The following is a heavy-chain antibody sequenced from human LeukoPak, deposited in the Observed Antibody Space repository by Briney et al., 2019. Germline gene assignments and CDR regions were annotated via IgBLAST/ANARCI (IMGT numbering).Heavy chain of an antibody. J-gene: IGHJ4*02. V-gene: IGHV3-30*03. CDR1: GFTFSSYG. CDR2: ISYDGSNK. CDR3: ARGAWFGEYYFDY. D-gene: IGHD3-10*01. Sequence: GGSLRLSCAASGFTFSSYGMHWVRQAPGKGLEWVAVISYDGSNKYYADSVKGRFTISRDNSKNTLYLQMNSLRAEDTAVYYSARGAWFGEYYFDYWGQGTLVTVSS.